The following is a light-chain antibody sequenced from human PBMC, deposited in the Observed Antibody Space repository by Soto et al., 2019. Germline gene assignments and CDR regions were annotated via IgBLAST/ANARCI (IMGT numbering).Light chain of an antibody. J-gene: IGLJ3*02. Sequence: QSALTQPASVSGSPGQSITISCAGSNSDVGAYNYVSWYQQHPGKAPKLIIFDVSNRPSGVSDRFSATKSGNTASPTISGLHAEDAADYYCSSITTSTTQVFGRGTKLTVL. CDR2: DVS. CDR3: SSITTSTTQV. CDR1: NSDVGAYNY. V-gene: IGLV2-14*03.